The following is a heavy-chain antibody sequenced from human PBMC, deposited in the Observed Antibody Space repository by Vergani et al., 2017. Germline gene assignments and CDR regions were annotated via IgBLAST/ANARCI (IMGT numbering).Heavy chain of an antibody. CDR3: ARGKFVDTAMNPDEADFDY. Sequence: QVQLVESGGGVVQPGRSLRLSCAASGFTFSSYGMHWVRQAPGKGLEWVAVIWYDGSNKYYADSVKGRFTISRDNSKNTLYLQMNSLRAEDTAVYYCARGKFVDTAMNPDEADFDYWGQGTTVTVSS. V-gene: IGHV3-33*01. J-gene: IGHJ4*03. CDR2: IWYDGSNK. D-gene: IGHD5-18*01. CDR1: GFTFSSYG.